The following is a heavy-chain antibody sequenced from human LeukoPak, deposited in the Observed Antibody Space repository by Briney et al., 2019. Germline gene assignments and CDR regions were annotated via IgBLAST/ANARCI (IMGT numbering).Heavy chain of an antibody. J-gene: IGHJ4*02. V-gene: IGHV3-21*01. D-gene: IGHD6-13*01. CDR2: ISSSSSYI. CDR1: GFTFSSYS. CDR3: ARCPNPYSSSWYGDY. Sequence: PGGSPRLSCAASGFTFSSYSMNWVRQAPGKGLEWVSSISSSSSYIYYADPVKGRFTISRDNAKNSLYLQMNSLRAEDTAVYYCARCPNPYSSSWYGDYWGQGTLVTVSS.